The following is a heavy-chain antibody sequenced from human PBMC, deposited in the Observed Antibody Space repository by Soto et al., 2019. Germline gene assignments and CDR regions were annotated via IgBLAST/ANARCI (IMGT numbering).Heavy chain of an antibody. V-gene: IGHV1-46*01. CDR2: INPSGGST. CDR3: ARADYYDSSGFYYDC. CDR1: GYIFTNHY. J-gene: IGHJ4*02. Sequence: QVQLVQSGAEVKKPGASVKVSCKASGYIFTNHYIHWVRQAPGQGLEWMGIINPSGGSTNYLQKFQGRITMTRETSTSTVYMELSSLRSEDTAVYFCARADYYDSSGFYYDCWGKGTLVTVSS. D-gene: IGHD3-22*01.